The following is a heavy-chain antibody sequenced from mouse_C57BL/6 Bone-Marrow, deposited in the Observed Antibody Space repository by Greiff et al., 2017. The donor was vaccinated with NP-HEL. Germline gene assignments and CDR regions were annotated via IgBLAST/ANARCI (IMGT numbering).Heavy chain of an antibody. CDR2: IYPRSGNT. CDR3: ARSRYDYAEDY. J-gene: IGHJ2*01. D-gene: IGHD2-4*01. CDR1: GYTFTSYG. V-gene: IGHV1-81*01. Sequence: VQLQESGAELARPGASVKLSCKASGYTFTSYGISWVKQRTGQGLEWIGEIYPRSGNTYYNEKFKGKATLTADKSSSTAYMELRSLTSEDSAVYFCARSRYDYAEDYWGQGTTLTVSS.